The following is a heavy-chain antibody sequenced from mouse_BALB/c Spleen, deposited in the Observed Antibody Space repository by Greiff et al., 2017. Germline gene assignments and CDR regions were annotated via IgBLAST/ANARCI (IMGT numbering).Heavy chain of an antibody. CDR3: DVGADYGAYAMDY. CDR2: IDPENGDT. V-gene: IGHV14-4*02. CDR1: GFNIKDYY. D-gene: IGHD2-4*01. Sequence: VQLKESGAELVRSGASVKLSCTASGFNIKDYYMHWVKQRPEQGLEWIGWIDPENGDTEYAPKFQGKATMTADTSSNTAYLQLGSLTSKDTAVYYCDVGADYGAYAMDYWGQGTSVTVSS. J-gene: IGHJ4*01.